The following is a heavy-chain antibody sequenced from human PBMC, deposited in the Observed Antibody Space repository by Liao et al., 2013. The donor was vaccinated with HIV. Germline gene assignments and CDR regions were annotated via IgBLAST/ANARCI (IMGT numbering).Heavy chain of an antibody. Sequence: QVQLQESGPGLVKPSQTLSLTCTVSGGSISSGSYYWSWIRQPAGKGLEWIGRIYTSGSTNYNPSLKSRVTISVDTSKSQFSLRLSSVTAADTAVYYCARGTTNYFYYYMDVWGKGTTVIVSS. J-gene: IGHJ6*03. CDR2: IYTSGST. V-gene: IGHV4-61*02. CDR1: GGSISSGSYY. CDR3: ARGTTNYFYYYMDV. D-gene: IGHD1-26*01.